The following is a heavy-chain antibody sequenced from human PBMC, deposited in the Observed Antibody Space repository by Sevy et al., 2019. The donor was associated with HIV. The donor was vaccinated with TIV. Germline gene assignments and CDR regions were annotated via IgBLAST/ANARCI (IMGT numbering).Heavy chain of an antibody. J-gene: IGHJ5*02. CDR3: ARAPPIVVVPAAPSWFDP. CDR1: GGSFSGYY. V-gene: IGHV4-34*01. CDR2: INHSGST. D-gene: IGHD2-2*01. Sequence: SETLSLTCAVYGGSFSGYYWNWIRQPPGKGLEWIGEINHSGSTNYNPSLKSRVTISVDTSKNQFCLKLSSVTAADTAVYYCARAPPIVVVPAAPSWFDPWGQGTLVTVSS.